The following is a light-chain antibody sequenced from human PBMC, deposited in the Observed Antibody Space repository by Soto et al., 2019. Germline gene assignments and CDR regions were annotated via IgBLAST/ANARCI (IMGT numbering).Light chain of an antibody. Sequence: QLVLTQPPSVSGAPGQRVTISCTGSSSNIGAGYDVHWYQQLPGTAPKLLIYGNSNRPSGVPDRFSGSKSGTSASLAITGLQAEDEADCYCQSYDSSLSGSVVFGGGTKVTVL. CDR2: GNS. J-gene: IGLJ2*01. V-gene: IGLV1-40*01. CDR1: SSNIGAGYD. CDR3: QSYDSSLSGSVV.